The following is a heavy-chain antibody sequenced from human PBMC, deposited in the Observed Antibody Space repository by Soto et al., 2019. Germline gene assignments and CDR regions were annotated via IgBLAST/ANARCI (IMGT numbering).Heavy chain of an antibody. Sequence: EVQLVESGGGLVLPGGSLRLSCAASGFTFSSYDMHWVGQATGKGLEWVSAIGTAGDTYYPGSVKGRFTISRENAKNSLYLQMNSLRAGDTAVYYCAVAGNYGAFDIWGQGTMVTVSS. CDR1: GFTFSSYD. D-gene: IGHD6-19*01. CDR2: IGTAGDT. V-gene: IGHV3-13*01. J-gene: IGHJ3*02. CDR3: AVAGNYGAFDI.